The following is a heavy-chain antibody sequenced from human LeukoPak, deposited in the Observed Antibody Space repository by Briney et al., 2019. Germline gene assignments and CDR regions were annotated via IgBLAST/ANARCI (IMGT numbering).Heavy chain of an antibody. Sequence: SETLSLTCAVYGGSFSGYYWSWIRQPPGKGLEWIGEINHSGSTNYNPSLESRVTISVDTSKNQFSLKLSSVTAADTAVYYCARGRGYDILTGYSYYFDYWGQGTLVTVSS. CDR3: ARGRGYDILTGYSYYFDY. V-gene: IGHV4-34*01. D-gene: IGHD3-9*01. J-gene: IGHJ4*02. CDR2: INHSGST. CDR1: GGSFSGYY.